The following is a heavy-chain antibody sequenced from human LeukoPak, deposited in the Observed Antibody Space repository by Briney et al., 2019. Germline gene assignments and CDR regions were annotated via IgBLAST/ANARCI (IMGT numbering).Heavy chain of an antibody. CDR2: VWYDGSNN. CDR1: GFTFSDYA. V-gene: IGHV3-30*02. D-gene: IGHD3-3*02. J-gene: IGHJ4*02. Sequence: GGSLRLPCAASGFTFSDYAIHWVRQAPGKGLEWVGFVWYDGSNNDHVDSVKGRFTISRDNSRSTAYLQMNSLRPGDTAMYYCAKDTGRISGKYYFDYWGQGAQVTVPS. CDR3: AKDTGRISGKYYFDY.